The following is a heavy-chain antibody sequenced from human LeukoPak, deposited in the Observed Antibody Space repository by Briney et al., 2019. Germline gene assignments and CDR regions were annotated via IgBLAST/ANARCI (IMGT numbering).Heavy chain of an antibody. CDR3: ARGGSSGYYYG. CDR2: LYTSGST. CDR1: GGSISSYY. J-gene: IGHJ4*02. D-gene: IGHD3-22*01. V-gene: IGHV4-4*07. Sequence: SSETLSLTCTVSGGSISSYYWSWIRQPAGKGLEWIGRLYTSGSTNYNPSLKSRVTMSVDTSKNQFSLKPTSMTAADTAVYYCARGGSSGYYYGWGQGTLVTVSS.